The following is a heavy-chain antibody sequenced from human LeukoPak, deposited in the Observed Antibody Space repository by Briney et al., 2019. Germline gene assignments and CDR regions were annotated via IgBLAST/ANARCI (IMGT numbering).Heavy chain of an antibody. CDR2: IKQDGSEK. V-gene: IGHV3-7*03. D-gene: IGHD6-13*01. J-gene: IGHJ4*02. Sequence: GGSLRLSCAASGFTFSNLWMSWVRQAPGKGPKWVANIKQDGSEKYYVDSVKGRFTISRDNAQNSLYLQMNGLRAEDTAIYYCATSTAAAGTDWGQGTLVTVSS. CDR3: ATSTAAAGTD. CDR1: GFTFSNLW.